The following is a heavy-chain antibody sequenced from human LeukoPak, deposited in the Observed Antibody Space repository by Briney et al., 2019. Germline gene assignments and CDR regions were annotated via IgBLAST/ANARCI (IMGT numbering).Heavy chain of an antibody. D-gene: IGHD3-22*01. CDR1: GFTFSSYD. CDR2: IGTAGDT. CDR3: ANDLTYYYDSSGYYWGDY. V-gene: IGHV3-13*04. J-gene: IGHJ4*02. Sequence: GGSLRLSCAASGFTFSSYDMHWVRQAPGKRLEWVSGIGTAGDTYYLGSVQGRFTISRENARNSLYLQMNSLRAGDTAVYYCANDLTYYYDSSGYYWGDYWGQGTLVTVSS.